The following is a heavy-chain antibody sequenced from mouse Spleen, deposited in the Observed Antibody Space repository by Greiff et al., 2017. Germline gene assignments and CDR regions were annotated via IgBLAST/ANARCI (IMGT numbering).Heavy chain of an antibody. CDR2: ISNLAYSI. V-gene: IGHV5-15*01. CDR3: ARQGYYGSSYFDY. D-gene: IGHD1-1*01. J-gene: IGHJ2*01. Sequence: EVKLMESGGGLVKPGGSLKLSCAASGFTFSDYGMAWVRQAPGKGPEWVAFISNLAYSIYYADTVTGRFTISRENAKNTLYLEMSSLRSEDTAMYYCARQGYYGSSYFDYCGQGTTLTVSS. CDR1: GFTFSDYG.